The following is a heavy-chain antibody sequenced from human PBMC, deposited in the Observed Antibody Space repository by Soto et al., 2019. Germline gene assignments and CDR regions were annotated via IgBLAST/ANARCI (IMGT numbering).Heavy chain of an antibody. Sequence: QVQLVESGRGVVQPGRSLRLSCAASGFTFSSYGMHWVRQAPGKGLEWVAVISYDGSNKYYADSVKGRFTISRDNSKNTLYLQMNSLRAEDTAVYYCAKSLEFHYYDSSGYYALDYWGQGTLVTVSS. V-gene: IGHV3-30*18. CDR2: ISYDGSNK. J-gene: IGHJ4*02. D-gene: IGHD3-22*01. CDR1: GFTFSSYG. CDR3: AKSLEFHYYDSSGYYALDY.